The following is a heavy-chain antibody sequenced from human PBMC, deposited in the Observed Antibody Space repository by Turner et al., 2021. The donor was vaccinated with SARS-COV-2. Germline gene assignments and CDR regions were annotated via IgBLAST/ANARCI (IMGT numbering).Heavy chain of an antibody. J-gene: IGHJ6*02. D-gene: IGHD5-18*01. V-gene: IGHV4-39*01. Sequence: LQLHESSPALGNPADTLSRTCTFSGGSISSSSYYWGWLRQPPGKGLEWIGSIYYSGITNYNPSLKNRVSTSAEKYKNQFSLKLSSVIAADTAVYYCARLMDIAMDYDGMDVWGQGTTVTVSS. CDR3: ARLMDIAMDYDGMDV. CDR2: IYYSGIT. CDR1: GGSISSSSYY.